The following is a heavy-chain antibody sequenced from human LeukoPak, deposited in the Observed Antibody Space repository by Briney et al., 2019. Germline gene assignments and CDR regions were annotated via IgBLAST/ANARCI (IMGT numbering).Heavy chain of an antibody. J-gene: IGHJ1*01. CDR1: GYTFTTYT. CDR2: INAGNDNT. D-gene: IGHD3-10*01. CDR3: AKGWRFGELVGAYFQH. Sequence: AAVTVSFKASGYTFTTYTIHWVRQAPGQRLEWMGWINAGNDNTKYSQKFQDRVTITRDTSASTAYMELSSLRSEDTAVYYCAKGWRFGELVGAYFQHWGQGTLVTVSS. V-gene: IGHV1-3*01.